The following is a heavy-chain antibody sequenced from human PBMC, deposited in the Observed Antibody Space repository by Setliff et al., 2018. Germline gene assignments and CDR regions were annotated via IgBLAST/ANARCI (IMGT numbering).Heavy chain of an antibody. J-gene: IGHJ5*02. CDR3: ATGPRDSRNYLTWLNP. Sequence: PGGSLSLSCSVSGITFKNAWMTWVRQAPGKGPEWVGRIKSSTEGATSDYGAPAKGRFTISRDDSKNRVFLQMNNLRTEDTGFYYCATGPRDSRNYLTWLNPWGQGTLVTVSS. CDR2: IKSSTEGATS. D-gene: IGHD4-4*01. CDR1: GITFKNAW. V-gene: IGHV3-15*01.